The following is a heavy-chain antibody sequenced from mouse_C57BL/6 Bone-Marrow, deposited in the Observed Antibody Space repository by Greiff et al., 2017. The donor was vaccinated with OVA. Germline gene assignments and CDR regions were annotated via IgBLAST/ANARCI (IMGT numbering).Heavy chain of an antibody. V-gene: IGHV1-5*01. D-gene: IGHD1-1*01. CDR2: IYPGNSDT. J-gene: IGHJ4*01. Sequence: EVQLQQSGTVLARPGASVKMSCKTSGYTFTSYWMHWVKQRPGQGLEWIGAIYPGNSDTSYNQKFKGKAKLTAVTSASTAYMELSSLTNEDSAVYYCTRKATVDYAMDYWGQGTSVTVSS. CDR3: TRKATVDYAMDY. CDR1: GYTFTSYW.